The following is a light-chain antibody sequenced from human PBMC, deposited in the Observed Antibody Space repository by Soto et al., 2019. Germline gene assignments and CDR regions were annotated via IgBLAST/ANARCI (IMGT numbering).Light chain of an antibody. CDR3: SSYTARSTWV. CDR1: SSDVGSYNY. V-gene: IGLV2-14*01. CDR2: EVT. Sequence: QSALTQPASVSGSPGQSITISCTGTSSDVGSYNYVSWYQQHPGTSPKLLIYEVTNRPSGVSNGFSGSKSGNTASLIISGLQAEDEADYYCSSYTARSTWVFGGGTKVTVL. J-gene: IGLJ3*02.